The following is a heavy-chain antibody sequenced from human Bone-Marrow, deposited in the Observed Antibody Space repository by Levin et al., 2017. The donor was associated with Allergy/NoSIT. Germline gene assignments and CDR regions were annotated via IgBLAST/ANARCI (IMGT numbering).Heavy chain of an antibody. D-gene: IGHD3-10*01. Sequence: RSGGSLRLSCAASEFSFSTSYMHWVRQAPGKGLEWVALISFDSSNRIYANFVKGRFTISRDNSKNTLYLQMNSLRPEDTALYYCAKVTGTEGSFDHWGQGTLVTVSS. CDR2: ISFDSSNR. V-gene: IGHV3-30*04. CDR3: AKVTGTEGSFDH. CDR1: EFSFSTSY. J-gene: IGHJ4*02.